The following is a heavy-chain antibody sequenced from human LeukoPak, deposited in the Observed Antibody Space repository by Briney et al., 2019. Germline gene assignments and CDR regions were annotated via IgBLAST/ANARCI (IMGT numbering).Heavy chain of an antibody. D-gene: IGHD2-15*01. J-gene: IGHJ3*02. CDR2: ISYDGSNK. CDR3: AKLVVVAAIDAFDI. CDR1: GFTFSSYG. Sequence: GGSLRLSCAASGFTFSSYGMHWVRQAPGKGLEWVAVISYDGSNKYYADSVKGRFTISRDNSKNTLYLQMNGLRAEDTAVYYCAKLVVVAAIDAFDIWGQGTMVTVSS. V-gene: IGHV3-30*18.